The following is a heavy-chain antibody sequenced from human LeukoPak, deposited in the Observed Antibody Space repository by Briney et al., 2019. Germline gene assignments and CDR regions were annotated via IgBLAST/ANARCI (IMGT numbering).Heavy chain of an antibody. Sequence: SETLSLTCTVSGGSISSSSYYWGWSRQPPGKGLEWIGSIYYSGSTYYNPSLKSRVTISVDTSKNQFSLKLSSVTAADTAVYYCARRSSMVRGVIRPANWGQGTLVTVSS. CDR2: IYYSGST. CDR1: GGSISSSSYY. J-gene: IGHJ4*02. D-gene: IGHD3-10*01. V-gene: IGHV4-39*01. CDR3: ARRSSMVRGVIRPAN.